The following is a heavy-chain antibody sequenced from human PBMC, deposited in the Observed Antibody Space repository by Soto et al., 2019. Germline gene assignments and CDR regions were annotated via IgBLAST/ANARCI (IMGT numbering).Heavy chain of an antibody. Sequence: HLVASGGGLVQPEGSLRLSCAASGFSFTDAWMNWVRQTPGKGLEWVGRIKNRANGGSTEYAAPVKDRFTSSRDDSKNTVYLQMKSLKTEDTAIYYCTRRPNVGDTGVDPLGYWCQGTLVTVS. CDR1: GFSFTDAW. J-gene: IGHJ4*02. CDR2: IKNRANGGST. D-gene: IGHD3-16*01. V-gene: IGHV3-15*07. CDR3: TRRPNVGDTGVDPLGY.